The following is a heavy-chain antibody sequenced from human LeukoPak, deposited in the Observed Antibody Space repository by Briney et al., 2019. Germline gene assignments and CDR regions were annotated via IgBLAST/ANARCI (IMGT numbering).Heavy chain of an antibody. J-gene: IGHJ4*02. Sequence: SETLFLTCTVSGGSISSYYWSWIRRPPGKGLEWIGYIYNGGSTNYNPSLKSRVTMSVDTSKNQFSLKLSSVTAADTAVYYCARVGRAGYYYGSSGYYELDYWGQGTLVTVSS. CDR1: GGSISSYY. CDR3: ARVGRAGYYYGSSGYYELDY. CDR2: IYNGGST. V-gene: IGHV4-59*01. D-gene: IGHD3-22*01.